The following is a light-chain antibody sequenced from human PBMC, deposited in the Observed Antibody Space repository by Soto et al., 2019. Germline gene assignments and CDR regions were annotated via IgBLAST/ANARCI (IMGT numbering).Light chain of an antibody. CDR2: DAS. CDR1: QSVSSY. Sequence: EIVLTQSPATLSLSPGERATLSCRASQSVSSYLAWYQQKPGQAPRLLIYDASNRATGIPARFSGSGSGTDFTLTISSLEPEDFATYYCQQVDNFPITFGQGTKLEVK. V-gene: IGKV3-11*01. CDR3: QQVDNFPIT. J-gene: IGKJ2*01.